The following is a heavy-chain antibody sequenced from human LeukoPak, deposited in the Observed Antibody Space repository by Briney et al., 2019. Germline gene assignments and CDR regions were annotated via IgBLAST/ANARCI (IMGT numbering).Heavy chain of an antibody. CDR1: GFTFSSYS. Sequence: GGSLRLSCAASGFTFSSYSMNWVRQAPGKGLEWVSYISSSSSTIYYADSVKGRFTISRDNAKNSLYLQMNSLRAEDTAVYYCARVLVVIGRFLEWPPSYYMDVWGKGTTVTVSS. V-gene: IGHV3-48*01. J-gene: IGHJ6*03. CDR2: ISSSSSTI. CDR3: ARVLVVIGRFLEWPPSYYMDV. D-gene: IGHD3-3*01.